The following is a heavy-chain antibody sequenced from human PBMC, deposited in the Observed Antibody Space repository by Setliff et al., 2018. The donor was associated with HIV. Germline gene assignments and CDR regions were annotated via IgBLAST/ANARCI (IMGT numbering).Heavy chain of an antibody. CDR1: GFTFNSYA. J-gene: IGHJ6*03. CDR2: ISGSGGST. D-gene: IGHD4-17*01. V-gene: IGHV3-23*01. Sequence: PGGSLRLSCAASGFTFNSYAMSWVRQAPGKGLEWVSGISGSGGSTYYADSVKGRFTISRDNSKNTLYLQMSSLRAEDTAVYYCVKARVDGDYYYYYYMDVWGKGTTVTVSS. CDR3: VKARVDGDYYYYYYMDV.